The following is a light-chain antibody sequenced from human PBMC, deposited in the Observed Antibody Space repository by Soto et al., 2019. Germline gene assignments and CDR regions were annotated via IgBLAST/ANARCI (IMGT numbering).Light chain of an antibody. CDR1: QSVLQSNGYNY. V-gene: IGKV2-28*01. J-gene: IGKJ1*01. Sequence: DIVMTQSPLSLPVTPGEPASISCSSSQSVLQSNGYNYLDWYLQKPGQSPQLLIFFGSYRASGVPDRFSGSGSGTDFTLKIRSVEAEDVGIYYCMQSQQTPQTFGQGTRVEIK. CDR2: FGS. CDR3: MQSQQTPQT.